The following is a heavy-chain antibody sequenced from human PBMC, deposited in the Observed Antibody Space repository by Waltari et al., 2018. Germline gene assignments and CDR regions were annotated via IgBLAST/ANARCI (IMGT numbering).Heavy chain of an antibody. CDR3: ASWGSSQTHFDY. CDR1: GGSISSYY. V-gene: IGHV4-59*12. CDR2: IYYSGST. Sequence: QVQLQESGPGLVKPSETLSLTCTVSGGSISSYYWSWIRQPPGKGLEWIGYIYYSGSTNYNPSLKSRVTMSVDTSKNQFSLKLSSVTAADTAVYYSASWGSSQTHFDYWGQGTLVTVSS. D-gene: IGHD6-13*01. J-gene: IGHJ4*02.